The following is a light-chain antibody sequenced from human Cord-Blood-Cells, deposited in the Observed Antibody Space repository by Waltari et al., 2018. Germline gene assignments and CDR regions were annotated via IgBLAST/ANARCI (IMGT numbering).Light chain of an antibody. CDR2: QDS. CDR1: KLGDKY. J-gene: IGLJ1*01. CDR3: QAWDSSTGV. V-gene: IGLV3-1*01. Sequence: SYELTQPPSVSVSPGQTASITCSGAKLGDKYACWYQQKPGQSPVLVIYQDSKWPSGIPERFSGSNSGNTATLTISGTQAMDEADYYCQAWDSSTGVFGTGTKVTVL.